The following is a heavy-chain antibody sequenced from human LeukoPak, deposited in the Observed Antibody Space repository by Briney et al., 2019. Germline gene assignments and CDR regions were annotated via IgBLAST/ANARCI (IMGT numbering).Heavy chain of an antibody. CDR2: IYYSGST. Sequence: SETLSLTCTVSGGSISSYYWSWIRQPPGKGLEWIGYIYYSGSTNYNPSLKSRVTISVDTSKNQFSLKLSSVTAADTAMYYCARDLVIDGRSNWFDPWGQGTLVTVSS. J-gene: IGHJ5*02. D-gene: IGHD1-26*01. CDR1: GGSISSYY. CDR3: ARDLVIDGRSNWFDP. V-gene: IGHV4-59*01.